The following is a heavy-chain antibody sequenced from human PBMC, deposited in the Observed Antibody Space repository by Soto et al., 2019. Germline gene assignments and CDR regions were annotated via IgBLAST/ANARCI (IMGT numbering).Heavy chain of an antibody. Sequence: EVQLLESGGGLVQPGGSLRLSCAASGFTFSSYGMTWVRQAPGKGLEWVSVSSATGAGTYYADSVKGRFTISRDNSKNTLYLQMTSLRADATDVDYCANYRRAGGNYGFYSDFWGQGALVIVSS. D-gene: IGHD1-7*01. V-gene: IGHV3-23*01. CDR3: ANYRRAGGNYGFYSDF. CDR1: GFTFSSYG. CDR2: SSATGAGT. J-gene: IGHJ4*02.